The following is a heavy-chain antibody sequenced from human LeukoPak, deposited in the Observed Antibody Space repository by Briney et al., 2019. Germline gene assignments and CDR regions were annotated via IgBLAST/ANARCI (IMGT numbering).Heavy chain of an antibody. CDR3: AREYYDFWSGYRYYYYGMDV. Sequence: PGGSLRLSCAASGFTFSSYAMHWVRQAPGKGLEWVAVISYDGSNKYYADSVKGRFTISRDNSKHTLYLQMNSLRAEDTAVYYCAREYYDFWSGYRYYYYGMDVWGQGTTVTVSS. J-gene: IGHJ6*02. CDR1: GFTFSSYA. D-gene: IGHD3-3*01. V-gene: IGHV3-30-3*01. CDR2: ISYDGSNK.